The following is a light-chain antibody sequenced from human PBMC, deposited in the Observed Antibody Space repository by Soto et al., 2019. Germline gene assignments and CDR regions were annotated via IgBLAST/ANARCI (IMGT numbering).Light chain of an antibody. CDR1: QSVSTY. CDR3: QKYNSAPLT. V-gene: IGKV3D-15*01. CDR2: GAS. Sequence: EIVLTQSPATLSLSPGDRATLSCRASQSVSTYLAWYQQRPGQAPRLLIGGASSRATDIPDRFSGSGSGTEFTLTISSLQPEDVASYYCQKYNSAPLTFGGGTKVDIK. J-gene: IGKJ4*01.